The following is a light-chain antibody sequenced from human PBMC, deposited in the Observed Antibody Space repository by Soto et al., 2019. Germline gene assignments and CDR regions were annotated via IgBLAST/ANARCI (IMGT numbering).Light chain of an antibody. CDR2: GAF. CDR1: QSVSSTY. V-gene: IGKV3-20*01. Sequence: EIVLTQSPGTLSLSPGERATLSCRASQSVSSTYLAWYQQKPGQAPRLLIYGAFNRATGIPDRFSGSGSGTDFTLTSSRLEPEDFTVYYCQQYGSSLYTFGQGTKLEIK. J-gene: IGKJ2*01. CDR3: QQYGSSLYT.